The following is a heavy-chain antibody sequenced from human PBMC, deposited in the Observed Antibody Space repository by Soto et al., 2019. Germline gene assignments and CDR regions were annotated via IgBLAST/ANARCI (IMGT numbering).Heavy chain of an antibody. CDR3: ARGRYSSSWYFLSAFDY. Sequence: SETLSLTCAVYGGSFSGYYWSWIRQPPGKGLEWIGEINHSGSTNYNPSLKSRVTISVDTSKNQFSLKLSSVTAADTAVYYCARGRYSSSWYFLSAFDYWGQGTLVTSP. V-gene: IGHV4-34*01. CDR1: GGSFSGYY. CDR2: INHSGST. D-gene: IGHD6-13*01. J-gene: IGHJ4*02.